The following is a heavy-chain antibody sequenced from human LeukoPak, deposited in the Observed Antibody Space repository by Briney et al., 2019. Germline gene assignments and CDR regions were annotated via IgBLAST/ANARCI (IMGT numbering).Heavy chain of an antibody. D-gene: IGHD5-24*01. Sequence: ASVKFSCKSSGHTFVNFAISWVRQAPGQGLEWMGWIGGYDGTTKYAERFRDRVTVTTDTSATTAYLDLRSLRSDDTAVYYCVRDSRWLQLRTYDAFDIWGQGSMVIVSS. J-gene: IGHJ3*02. CDR1: GHTFVNFA. CDR2: IGGYDGTT. V-gene: IGHV1-18*04. CDR3: VRDSRWLQLRTYDAFDI.